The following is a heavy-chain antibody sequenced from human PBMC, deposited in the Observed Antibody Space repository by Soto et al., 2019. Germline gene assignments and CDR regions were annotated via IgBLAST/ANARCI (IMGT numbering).Heavy chain of an antibody. CDR3: AKDLAAACTDWFDP. CDR1: GFTFSSYG. J-gene: IGHJ5*02. D-gene: IGHD6-13*01. V-gene: IGHV3-30*18. CDR2: ISYDGSNK. Sequence: QVQLVESGGGVVQPGRSLRLSCAASGFTFSSYGMHWVRQAPGKGLEWVAVISYDGSNKYYADSVKGRFTISRDNSKNTLYLQMNSLRAEDTAVYYCAKDLAAACTDWFDPWGQGTLVTVSS.